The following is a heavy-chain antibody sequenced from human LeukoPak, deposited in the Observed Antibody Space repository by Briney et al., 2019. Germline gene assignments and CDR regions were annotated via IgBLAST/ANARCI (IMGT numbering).Heavy chain of an antibody. D-gene: IGHD2-21*02. Sequence: SETLSLTCAVYGGSFSGYYWSWIRQPPGKGLEWIGEINHSGSTNYNPSLKSRVTISVDTSKNQFSLKLSSVTAADTAVYYCARRVLVTAIRVQESNWFDPWGQGTLVTVSS. CDR3: ARRVLVTAIRVQESNWFDP. J-gene: IGHJ5*02. V-gene: IGHV4-34*01. CDR1: GGSFSGYY. CDR2: INHSGST.